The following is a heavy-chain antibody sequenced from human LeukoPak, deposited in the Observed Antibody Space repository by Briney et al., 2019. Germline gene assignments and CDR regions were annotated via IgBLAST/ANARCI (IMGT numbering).Heavy chain of an antibody. CDR3: ARGPWSSGWYGDY. D-gene: IGHD6-19*01. Sequence: SETLSLTCTVSGGSIRTTSSYWGWIRQPPGKGLEWIGEINHSGSTNYNPSLKSRVTISVDTSKNQFSLKLSSVTAADTAVYYCARGPWSSGWYGDYWGQGTLVTVSS. CDR2: INHSGST. CDR1: GGSIRTTSSY. J-gene: IGHJ4*02. V-gene: IGHV4-39*07.